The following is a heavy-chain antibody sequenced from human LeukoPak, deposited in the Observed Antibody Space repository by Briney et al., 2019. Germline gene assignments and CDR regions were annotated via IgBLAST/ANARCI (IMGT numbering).Heavy chain of an antibody. CDR1: DDSISMYY. V-gene: IGHV4-59*08. D-gene: IGHD3-10*01. CDR3: AMRKVVRGVTLDY. Sequence: NPSETLSLTCTVSDDSISMYYWSWIRQPPGEGPEWIAYIYSSGATSYNPSLRSRVSISLDTSNSQFSLKLNSMTVADTAVYYCAMRKVVRGVTLDYWGQGTLVTVSS. J-gene: IGHJ4*02. CDR2: IYSSGAT.